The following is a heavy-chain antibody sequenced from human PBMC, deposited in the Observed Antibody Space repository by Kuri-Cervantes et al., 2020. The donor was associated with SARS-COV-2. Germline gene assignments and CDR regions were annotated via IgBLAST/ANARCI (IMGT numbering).Heavy chain of an antibody. CDR1: GYNFTSSW. CDR2: IYPDDSDT. D-gene: IGHD2-2*02. J-gene: IGHJ6*02. Sequence: KVSCKGSGYNFTSSWIGWVRQEPGKGLEWMGIIYPDDSDTRYSPSFQGQVTISADKSITTAYLQWSSRYASDTAIYYCARGLEYCSITNCYRGRDYYSYGMDVWGQGTTVTVSS. V-gene: IGHV5-51*01. CDR3: ARGLEYCSITNCYRGRDYYSYGMDV.